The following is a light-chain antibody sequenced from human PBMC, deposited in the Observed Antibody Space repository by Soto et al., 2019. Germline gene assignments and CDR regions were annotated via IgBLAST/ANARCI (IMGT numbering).Light chain of an antibody. Sequence: EKVMTQSPATLSVSPREKATLSSRASQNVKTRLAWYQQKPGRAPRLLIYDAFTRATGIPARFSGSASGTEFTLTISSLQSEDFAVYYCQQYDEWPLTFGGGTKVDIK. CDR2: DAF. CDR3: QQYDEWPLT. V-gene: IGKV3-15*01. CDR1: QNVKTR. J-gene: IGKJ4*01.